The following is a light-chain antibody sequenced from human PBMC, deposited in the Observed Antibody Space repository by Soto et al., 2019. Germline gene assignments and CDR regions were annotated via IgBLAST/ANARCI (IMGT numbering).Light chain of an antibody. J-gene: IGKJ4*01. Sequence: IQLTQSPSSLSASXGDRVTISCRASLGISSCVAGYQQKPAIPPKIXXDAASTLQGVGPSSFSCSGSATDFTRTISSLQPEDFATYYGQQLNSYPLTFGGGTKVDIK. CDR1: LGISSC. CDR3: QQLNSYPLT. V-gene: IGKV1-9*01. CDR2: AAS.